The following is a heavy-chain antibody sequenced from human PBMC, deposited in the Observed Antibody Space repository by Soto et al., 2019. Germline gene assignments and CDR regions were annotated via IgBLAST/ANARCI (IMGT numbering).Heavy chain of an antibody. CDR2: ISGSAGST. J-gene: IGHJ3*02. V-gene: IGHV3-23*01. CDR1: GFTFSNYA. CDR3: AKDRYGTNWLGVLDI. D-gene: IGHD6-13*01. Sequence: EVQLLESGGGLVQPGGSLRLSCAASGFTFSNYAMSWVRQAPGKGLEWVSEISGSAGSTYYADSVKGRFTISRDNSKNTLYLQMNSLRAEDTAVYYCAKDRYGTNWLGVLDIWGQGTMVTVSS.